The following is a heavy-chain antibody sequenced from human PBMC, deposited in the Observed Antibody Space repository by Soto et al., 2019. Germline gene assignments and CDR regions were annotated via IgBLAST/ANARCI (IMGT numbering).Heavy chain of an antibody. V-gene: IGHV1-69*01. Sequence: QVQLVQSGAEVKKPGSSVKVSCKASGGTFSSYAISWVRQAPGQGLEWMGGIIPIFGTANYAQKYQGRVTITAVESTSTSYRELSSRRSEDTAVYYRARLFRLSGSSSSRFYYWGQGTLVTVSS. J-gene: IGHJ4*02. D-gene: IGHD6-6*01. CDR2: IIPIFGTA. CDR1: GGTFSSYA. CDR3: ARLFRLSGSSSSRFYY.